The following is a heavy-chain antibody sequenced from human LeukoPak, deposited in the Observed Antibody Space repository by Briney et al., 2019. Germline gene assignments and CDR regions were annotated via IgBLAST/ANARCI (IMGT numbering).Heavy chain of an antibody. CDR1: GYSFTSYW. CDR2: IYPGDSDT. D-gene: IGHD2-15*01. Sequence: GESLKISCKGSGYSFTSYWIGWVRQTPGKGLEWMGIIYPGDSDTRYSPSFQGQVTISADKSISTAYLQWSSLKASDTAMYYCARELRVVAATPGWFDPWGQGTLVTVSS. J-gene: IGHJ5*02. V-gene: IGHV5-51*01. CDR3: ARELRVVAATPGWFDP.